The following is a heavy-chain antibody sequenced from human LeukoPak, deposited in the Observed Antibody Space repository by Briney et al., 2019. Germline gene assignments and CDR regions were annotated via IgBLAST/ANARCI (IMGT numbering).Heavy chain of an antibody. CDR1: GFTFSSFW. D-gene: IGHD1/OR15-1a*01. CDR3: ARGNNDWEFDY. Sequence: GGSLRLSCAASGFTFSSFWMSWVRQPPGKGLEWVAHIKEDGAEEYYVDSVNVRFTFSRDNAKNSLDLQMNSLGAEDTAVYYCARGNNDWEFDYWGQGTLVSVSS. CDR2: IKEDGAEE. V-gene: IGHV3-7*05. J-gene: IGHJ4*02.